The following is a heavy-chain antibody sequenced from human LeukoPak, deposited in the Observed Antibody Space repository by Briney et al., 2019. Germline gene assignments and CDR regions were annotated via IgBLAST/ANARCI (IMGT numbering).Heavy chain of an antibody. J-gene: IGHJ3*02. D-gene: IGHD3-22*01. CDR3: ARGGTKKSYYYDSSGFPDAFDI. CDR2: IIPIFGTA. V-gene: IGHV1-69*05. Sequence: SVKVSCKASGGTFSSYAISWVRQAPGQGLEWMGRIIPIFGTANYAQKFQGRVTITTDESTSTAYMELSSLRSEDTAVYYCARGGTKKSYYYDSSGFPDAFDIYGQGTMVTVSS. CDR1: GGTFSSYA.